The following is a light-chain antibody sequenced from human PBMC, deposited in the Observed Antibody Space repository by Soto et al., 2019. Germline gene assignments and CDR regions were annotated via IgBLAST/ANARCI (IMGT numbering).Light chain of an antibody. CDR2: KAS. J-gene: IGKJ1*01. Sequence: DIPMTQSPATLSGSVGDRDTIPCRASQSISSWLAWYQQKPGKAPKLLIYKASTLKSGVPSRFSGSGSGTEFTLTISSLQPDDFATYYCQHYNSYSEAFRQGTKVDI. V-gene: IGKV1-5*03. CDR1: QSISSW. CDR3: QHYNSYSEA.